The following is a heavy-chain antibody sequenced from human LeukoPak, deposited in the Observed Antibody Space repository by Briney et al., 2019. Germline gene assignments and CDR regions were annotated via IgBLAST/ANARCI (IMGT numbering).Heavy chain of an antibody. CDR3: ASRSGEFRRARVPYYYGMDV. CDR1: GGSFSGYY. J-gene: IGHJ6*02. Sequence: SETLSLTCAVYGGSFSGYYWSWIRQPPGKGLEWIGEINHSGSTNYNPSPKSRVTISVDTSKNQFSLKLSSVTAADTAVYYCASRSGEFRRARVPYYYGMDVWGQGTTVTVSS. CDR2: INHSGST. D-gene: IGHD2-21*01. V-gene: IGHV4-34*01.